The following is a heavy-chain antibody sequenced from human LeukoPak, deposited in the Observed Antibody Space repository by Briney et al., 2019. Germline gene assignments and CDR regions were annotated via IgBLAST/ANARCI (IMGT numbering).Heavy chain of an antibody. CDR1: GGSISSGGYY. Sequence: MTSETLSLTCTVSGGSISSGGYYWSWIRQHPGKGLEWIGYIYYSGSTYYNPSLKSRVTISVDTSKNQFSLKLSSVTAADTAVYYCARASRWFGESCLDYWGQGTLVTVSS. J-gene: IGHJ4*02. CDR3: ARASRWFGESCLDY. V-gene: IGHV4-31*03. CDR2: IYYSGST. D-gene: IGHD3-10*01.